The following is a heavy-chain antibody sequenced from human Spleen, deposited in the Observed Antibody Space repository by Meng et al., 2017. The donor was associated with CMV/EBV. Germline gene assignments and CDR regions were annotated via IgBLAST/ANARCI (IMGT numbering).Heavy chain of an antibody. CDR1: GHSFTGYY. CDR3: ARAPGLSLAAAASDAYFDK. J-gene: IGHJ4*02. D-gene: IGHD6-13*01. V-gene: IGHV1-2*02. CDR2: IKPNSGGT. Sequence: ASVKVSCKAFGHSFTGYYIHWVRQAPGQGLEWMGWIKPNSGGTNYVQKFQGRVTVTRDTSITTAYMELTRLRSDDTAVYYCARAPGLSLAAAASDAYFDKWGQGTLVTVSS.